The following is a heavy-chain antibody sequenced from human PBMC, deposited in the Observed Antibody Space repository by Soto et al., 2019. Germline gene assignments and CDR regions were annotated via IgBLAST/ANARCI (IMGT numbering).Heavy chain of an antibody. V-gene: IGHV6-1*01. CDR2: TYYRSKWYN. Sequence: PSQTLSLTCAISGDSVSSNSAAWNWIRQSPSRGLEWLGRTYYRSKWYNDYAVSVKSRITINPDTSKNQFSLQLNSVTPEDTAVYYCARGEGYYGSGSYYKGNWFDPWGQGTLVTVSS. CDR1: GDSVSSNSAA. CDR3: ARGEGYYGSGSYYKGNWFDP. J-gene: IGHJ5*02. D-gene: IGHD3-10*01.